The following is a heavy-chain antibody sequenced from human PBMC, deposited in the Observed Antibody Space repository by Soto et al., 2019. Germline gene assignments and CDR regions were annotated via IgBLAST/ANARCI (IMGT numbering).Heavy chain of an antibody. CDR3: ARDPGIAVHFDY. D-gene: IGHD6-19*01. CDR2: ISAYNGNT. CDR1: GFAITSKG. Sequence: ASVKLTSKASGFAITSKGLSWVRQAPGQGLEWMGWISAYNGNTKYSQKFQGRVTITRDTSASTAYMELSSLRSEDTAVYYCARDPGIAVHFDYWGQGTLVTVSS. V-gene: IGHV1-18*01. J-gene: IGHJ4*02.